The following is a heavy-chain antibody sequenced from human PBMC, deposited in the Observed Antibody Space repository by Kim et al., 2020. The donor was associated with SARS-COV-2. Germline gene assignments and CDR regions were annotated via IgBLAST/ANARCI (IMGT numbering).Heavy chain of an antibody. CDR2: IRTKPNNYAT. CDR3: TSPFRSGVGDARDF. J-gene: IGHJ4*02. D-gene: IGHD2-21*02. CDR1: GFSFSVSA. Sequence: GGSLRLSCAASGFSFSVSAIHWVRQASGKGLEWLGRIRTKPNNYATAYAESVKGRFTLSRDDSRNTAYLQMNSLKTEDTAVYYCTSPFRSGVGDARDFWGQGTLVTVSS. V-gene: IGHV3-73*01.